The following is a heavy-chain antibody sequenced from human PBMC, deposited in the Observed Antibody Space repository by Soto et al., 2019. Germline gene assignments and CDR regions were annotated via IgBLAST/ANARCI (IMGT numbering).Heavy chain of an antibody. Sequence: GGSLRLSCAASGFTFSSYSMNWVRQAPGKGLEWVSYISSSSSNIYYADSVKGRFTISRDNAKNSLYLQMNSLRAEDTAVYYCARDMYCSSTSCPIDYWGQGTLVTVSS. V-gene: IGHV3-21*05. J-gene: IGHJ4*02. CDR1: GFTFSSYS. CDR3: ARDMYCSSTSCPIDY. CDR2: ISSSSSNI. D-gene: IGHD2-2*01.